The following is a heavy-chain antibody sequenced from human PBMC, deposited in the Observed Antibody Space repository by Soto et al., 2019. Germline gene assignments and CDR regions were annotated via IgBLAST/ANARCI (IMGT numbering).Heavy chain of an antibody. D-gene: IGHD3-10*01. J-gene: IGHJ6*02. CDR3: ARGRLPYYGFTYGMDV. CDR2: ISYDGSNK. CDR1: GFTFSSYA. V-gene: IGHV3-30-3*01. Sequence: QVQLVESGGGVVQPGMSLRLSCAASGFTFSSYAMHWVRQAPGKGLEWVAVISYDGSNKYFADSVKGRFTISRDNSKNTLFLQMNSLRAEDTAVYYCARGRLPYYGFTYGMDVWGQGTTVTVSS.